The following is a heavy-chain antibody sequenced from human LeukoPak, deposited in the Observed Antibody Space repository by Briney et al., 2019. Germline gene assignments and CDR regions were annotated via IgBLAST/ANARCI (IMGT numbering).Heavy chain of an antibody. Sequence: SETLSLTCTVSGGSISSYYWSWIRQPAGKGLEWIGRIYTSGSTNYNPSLKSRVTMSVDTSKNQFSLKLSSVTAADTAVYYCAAGGVATITDYYYYGMDVWGQGTTVTVS. V-gene: IGHV4-4*07. CDR1: GGSISSYY. CDR3: AAGGVATITDYYYYGMDV. D-gene: IGHD5-12*01. J-gene: IGHJ6*02. CDR2: IYTSGST.